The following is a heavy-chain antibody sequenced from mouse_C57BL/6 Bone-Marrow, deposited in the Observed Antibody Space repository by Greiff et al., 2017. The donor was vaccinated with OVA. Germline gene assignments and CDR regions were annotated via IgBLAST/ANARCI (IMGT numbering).Heavy chain of an antibody. CDR1: GCTFTSYT. CDR2: INPSSGYT. D-gene: IGHD2-2*01. V-gene: IGHV1-4*01. Sequence: QVQLQQSGAELARPGASVKMSCKASGCTFTSYTMHWVKQRPGQGLEWIGYINPSSGYTKYNQKFKDKATLTADKSSSTAYMQLSSLTSEDSAVYYCARWGLPSWFAYWGQGTLVTVSA. J-gene: IGHJ3*01. CDR3: ARWGLPSWFAY.